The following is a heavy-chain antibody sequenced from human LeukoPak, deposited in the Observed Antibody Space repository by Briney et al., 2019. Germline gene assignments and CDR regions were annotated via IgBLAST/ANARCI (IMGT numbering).Heavy chain of an antibody. CDR1: GYTFTGYY. D-gene: IGHD6-19*01. J-gene: IGHJ3*02. Sequence: GASVKVSCKASGYTFTGYYMHWVRQAPGQGLEWMGWINPNSGGTNYAQKFQGRVTMTRDTSISTAYMELSRLRSDDTAVYYCAREGGLAVAGTAFDIWGQGTMVTVFS. V-gene: IGHV1-2*02. CDR3: AREGGLAVAGTAFDI. CDR2: INPNSGGT.